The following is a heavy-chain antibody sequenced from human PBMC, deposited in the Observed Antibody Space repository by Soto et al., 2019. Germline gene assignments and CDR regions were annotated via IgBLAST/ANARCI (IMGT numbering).Heavy chain of an antibody. D-gene: IGHD4-17*01. CDR1: XYTXXTXH. J-gene: IGHJ6*02. V-gene: IGHV1-8*01. Sequence: SXYTXXTXHLNWXRXXAGXXXXXMGWMNPNNGDAGSAQKFRDRLTMTRNTSLTTAYMELSSLTSEDTALYYCARTNDYGEKLWTPYYHGMDVWGQGTTVTVSS. CDR3: ARTNDYGEKLWTPYYHGMDV. CDR2: MNPNNGDA.